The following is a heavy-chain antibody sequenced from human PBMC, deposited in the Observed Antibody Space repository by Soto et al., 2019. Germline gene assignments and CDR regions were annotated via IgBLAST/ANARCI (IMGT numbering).Heavy chain of an antibody. J-gene: IGHJ3*02. D-gene: IGHD4-17*01. CDR2: IIPIFGTA. CDR1: GGTFSSYA. CDR3: ARGRATVTTDDAFDI. Sequence: VKVSCKASGGTFSSYAISWVRQAPGQGLEWMGGIIPIFGTANYAQKFQGRVTITADESTSTAYMELSSLRSEDTAVYYCARGRATVTTDDAFDIWGQGTMVTVSS. V-gene: IGHV1-69*13.